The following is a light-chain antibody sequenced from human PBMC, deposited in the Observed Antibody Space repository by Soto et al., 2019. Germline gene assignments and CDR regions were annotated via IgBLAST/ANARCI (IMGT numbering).Light chain of an antibody. CDR2: LDRSGSY. J-gene: IGLJ3*02. CDR1: SGHSTYI. Sequence: QSVLTQSSSASASLGSSVKLTCILSSGHSTYIISWHQQQPGKAPRFLMTLDRSGSYNRGSGVPDRFSGSSSGADRYLTISNLQFEDEGDYYCETWYSNTHKVFGGGTKLTVL. V-gene: IGLV4-60*02. CDR3: ETWYSNTHKV.